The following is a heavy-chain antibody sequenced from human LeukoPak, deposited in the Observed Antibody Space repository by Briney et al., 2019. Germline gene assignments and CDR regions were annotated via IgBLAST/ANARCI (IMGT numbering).Heavy chain of an antibody. J-gene: IGHJ5*02. CDR1: GGSISSYY. CDR3: AVGGSWFDP. CDR2: VSYSGST. D-gene: IGHD3-16*01. Sequence: SETLCLTCTVSGGSISSYYCSWIRQPPGKGLEWIGYVSYSGSTNYKPSLKSRVTISIDTSKNQFSLTLSSVTAADTAVYYCAVGGSWFDPWGQETLVTVSS. V-gene: IGHV4-59*01.